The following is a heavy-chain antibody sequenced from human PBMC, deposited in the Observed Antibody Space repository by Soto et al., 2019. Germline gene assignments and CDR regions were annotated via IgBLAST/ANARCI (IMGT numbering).Heavy chain of an antibody. D-gene: IGHD2-15*01. J-gene: IGHJ4*02. CDR3: AKGRWVVTESGYDY. Sequence: PGGSLRLSCAASGFTFSRYAMSWVRQAPGKGLEWVSAISGSGGSTYYADSVKGRFTISRDNSKNTLYLQMNSLRAEDTAVYYCAKGRWVVTESGYDYWGQGTLVTVSS. CDR1: GFTFSRYA. V-gene: IGHV3-23*01. CDR2: ISGSGGST.